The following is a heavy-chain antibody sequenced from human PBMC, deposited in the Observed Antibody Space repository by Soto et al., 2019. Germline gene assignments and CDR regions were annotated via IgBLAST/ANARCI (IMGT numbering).Heavy chain of an antibody. CDR1: GFTFSSYG. D-gene: IGHD3-10*01. J-gene: IGHJ4*02. CDR2: ISYDGSNK. CDR3: ARTELVRGIIIKGFDY. V-gene: IGHV3-30*19. Sequence: QVQLVESGGGVVQPGRSLRLSCAASGFTFSSYGMHWVRQAPGKGLEWVAVISYDGSNKYYADSVKGRFTISRDNSKNTLYLQMNSLRTEDTAVYYCARTELVRGIIIKGFDYWGQGTLVTVSS.